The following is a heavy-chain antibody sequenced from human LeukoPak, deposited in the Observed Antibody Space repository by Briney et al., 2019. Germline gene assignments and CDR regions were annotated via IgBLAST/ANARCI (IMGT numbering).Heavy chain of an antibody. J-gene: IGHJ4*02. CDR3: ARHPNWNFDS. Sequence: GGSLRLSCAASGFTFSSNWMTWVRQAPGKGLEWVANINTDGSQRDCVDSLKGRFTISRDNDKNSLYLQMNNLRAEDTAVYYCARHPNWNFDSWGQGTLVTVSS. V-gene: IGHV3-7*01. CDR1: GFTFSSNW. CDR2: INTDGSQR. D-gene: IGHD1-1*01.